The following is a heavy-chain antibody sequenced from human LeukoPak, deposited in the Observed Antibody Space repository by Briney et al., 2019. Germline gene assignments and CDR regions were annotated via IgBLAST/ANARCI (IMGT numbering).Heavy chain of an antibody. Sequence: PGGSLRLSCAASGFTFSSYGMHWVRQAPGQGLEWMGWINPNGGGTNYAQKFQGRVTMTRDTSISTAYMELSRLRSDDTAVYYCARGAYSSSWYLFDYWGQGTLVTVSS. V-gene: IGHV1-2*02. D-gene: IGHD6-13*01. J-gene: IGHJ4*02. CDR1: GFTFSSYG. CDR3: ARGAYSSSWYLFDY. CDR2: INPNGGGT.